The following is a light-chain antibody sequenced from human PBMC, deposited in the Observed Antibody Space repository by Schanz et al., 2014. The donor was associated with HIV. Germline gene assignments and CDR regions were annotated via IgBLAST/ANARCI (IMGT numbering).Light chain of an antibody. CDR1: QSVSSDY. V-gene: IGKV3-20*01. CDR2: GAS. CDR3: QQYGSSSGT. Sequence: EIVLTQSPGTLSLSPGERATLSCRASQSVSSDYFAWYQQKPGQAPRLLIYGASSRATGIPDRFSGSGSGTDLPLTISRLEPEDFAVYYCQQYGSSSGTFGQGTKVQIK. J-gene: IGKJ1*01.